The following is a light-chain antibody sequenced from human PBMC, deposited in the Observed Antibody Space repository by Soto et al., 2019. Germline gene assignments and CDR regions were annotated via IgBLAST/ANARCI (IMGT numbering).Light chain of an antibody. Sequence: QSVLTQPPSVSEAPGQRVTISCTGSSSNIGAGYDVHWYQQLPGTAPKLLIYGNSNRPSGVPDRFSGSKSGTSASLAITGLQAEDEADYYWQSYDSSLSGYVVFGGGTKLTVL. CDR3: QSYDSSLSGYVV. V-gene: IGLV1-40*01. CDR2: GNS. J-gene: IGLJ2*01. CDR1: SSNIGAGYD.